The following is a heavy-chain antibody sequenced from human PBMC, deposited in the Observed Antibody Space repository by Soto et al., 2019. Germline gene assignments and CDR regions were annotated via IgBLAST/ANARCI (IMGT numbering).Heavy chain of an antibody. Sequence: QFQLQESGPGLVKPSETLSLTCTVSGASVSSGSYLWGWIRQPPGKGLECIGSASYTGTTYLTPSPKIRVTISVDPSKNRFFINLSSLPAADTAGYYCARRVYDDNHFYYVDYRGQRIPVTVSS. J-gene: IGHJ4*02. V-gene: IGHV4-39*01. D-gene: IGHD4-17*01. CDR1: GASVSSGSYL. CDR2: ASYTGTT. CDR3: ARRVYDDNHFYYVDY.